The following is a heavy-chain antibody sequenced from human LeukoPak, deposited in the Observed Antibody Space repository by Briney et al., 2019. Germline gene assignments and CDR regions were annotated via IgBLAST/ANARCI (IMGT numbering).Heavy chain of an antibody. Sequence: SETLSLTCAVSGVSISSINWWSWVRQPPGKGLEWIGEINHSGSTNYNPSLKSRVTISVDTSKNQFSLKLSSVTAADTAVYYCARGPYSSSWMDWGQGTLVTVSS. J-gene: IGHJ4*02. CDR1: GVSISSINW. CDR3: ARGPYSSSWMD. D-gene: IGHD6-13*01. V-gene: IGHV4-4*02. CDR2: INHSGST.